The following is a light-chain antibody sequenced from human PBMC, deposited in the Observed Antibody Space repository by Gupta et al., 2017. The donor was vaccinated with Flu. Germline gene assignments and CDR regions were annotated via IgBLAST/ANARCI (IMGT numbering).Light chain of an antibody. CDR3: QQARVT. CDR1: QVVSNY. Sequence: ASVGDRVTITCRISQVVSNYLAWYQQKPGKAPKLLIYTGSSLQDGVPSRFSGSGSGTEFTLTINSLQPEDVATYYCQQARVTFGPGTKVEIK. V-gene: IGKV1-9*01. J-gene: IGKJ3*01. CDR2: TGS.